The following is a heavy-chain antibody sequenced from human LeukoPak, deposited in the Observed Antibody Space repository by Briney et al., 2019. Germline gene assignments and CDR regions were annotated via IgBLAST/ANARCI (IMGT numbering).Heavy chain of an antibody. J-gene: IGHJ3*02. Sequence: GASVKVSCKASGYTFTDYYMHWVRQAPGQGLEWMGWIHSNSGNTHFAQHFKGRVTMATDTSVSTIYMEINSLRSDDTAVYYCARRSRCTSCYTIDAFDIWGQGTMVTVSS. CDR3: ARRSRCTSCYTIDAFDI. D-gene: IGHD2-2*02. CDR2: IHSNSGNT. V-gene: IGHV1-2*02. CDR1: GYTFTDYY.